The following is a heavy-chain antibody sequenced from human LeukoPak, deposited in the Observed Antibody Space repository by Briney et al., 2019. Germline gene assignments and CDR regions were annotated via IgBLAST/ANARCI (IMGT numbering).Heavy chain of an antibody. CDR1: GFTVSSNY. D-gene: IGHD3-22*01. V-gene: IGHV3-53*01. J-gene: IGHJ4*02. CDR2: IYSGGST. Sequence: GGSLRLSCAASGFTVSSNYMSWVRQAPGKGLEWVSVIYSGGSTYYADSVKGRFTISRDNSKNTLYLQMNSLRAEDTAVYYCARAYYYDSSGHPGFDYWGQGTLVTVSS. CDR3: ARAYYYDSSGHPGFDY.